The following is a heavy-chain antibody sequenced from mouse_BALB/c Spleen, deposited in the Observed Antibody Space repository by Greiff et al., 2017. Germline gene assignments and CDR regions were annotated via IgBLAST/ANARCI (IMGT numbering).Heavy chain of an antibody. CDR2: INSNSGST. J-gene: IGHJ3*01. CDR3: ARSYYYGGSYWFAY. D-gene: IGHD1-1*01. CDR1: GFTFSSTG. V-gene: IGHV5-6-3*01. Sequence: EVHLEESGGGLVQPGGSLKLSCAASGFTFSSTGMSWVRQTPDKRLELVATINSNSGSTYYPDSVKGRFTITRDNAKNTMYLQMSSLKSEDTAMYYCARSYYYGGSYWFAYWGQGTLVTVSA.